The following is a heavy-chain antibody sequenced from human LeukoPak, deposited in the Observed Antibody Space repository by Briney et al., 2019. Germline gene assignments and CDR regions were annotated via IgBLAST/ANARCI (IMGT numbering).Heavy chain of an antibody. Sequence: SETLSLTCTVSGYSISSGYYWGWIRQPPGKGLEWIGSIYHSGSTYYNPSLKSRVTISVDTSKNQFSLKLSSVTPEDTAFYYCARGGLVRGTMNSLIAFDIWGQGIMVTVSS. D-gene: IGHD3-10*01. J-gene: IGHJ3*02. V-gene: IGHV4-38-2*02. CDR2: IYHSGST. CDR3: ARGGLVRGTMNSLIAFDI. CDR1: GYSISSGYY.